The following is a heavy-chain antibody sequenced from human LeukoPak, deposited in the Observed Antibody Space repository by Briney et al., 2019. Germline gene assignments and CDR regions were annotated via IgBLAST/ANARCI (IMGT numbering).Heavy chain of an antibody. CDR2: ISWKSGSI. Sequence: PGGSLRLSCAASGFTFDDYAMHWVRQAPGKGLEWVSGISWKSGSIGYADSVKGRFTISRDNAKNSLYLQMNSLRAEDMALYYCAKGITPYSSSSPDYWGQGTLVTVSS. CDR3: AKGITPYSSSSPDY. V-gene: IGHV3-9*03. J-gene: IGHJ4*02. CDR1: GFTFDDYA. D-gene: IGHD6-6*01.